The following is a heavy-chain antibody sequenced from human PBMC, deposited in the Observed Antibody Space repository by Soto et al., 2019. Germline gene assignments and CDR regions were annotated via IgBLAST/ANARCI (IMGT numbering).Heavy chain of an antibody. V-gene: IGHV4-34*01. CDR1: GKSLSGYY. J-gene: IGHJ4*02. CDR3: ARHHVRGRTIAGAAEF. D-gene: IGHD6-13*01. Sequence: QVQLQQWGAGLLKPSETLSLTCAVYGKSLSGYYWSWIRQPPGKALEWIGEINHSGNTNYNPSLKSRVSISVDTSKNQLLLNLSSVTAADTAMYYCARHHVRGRTIAGAAEFWGQGTLGTVSA. CDR2: INHSGNT.